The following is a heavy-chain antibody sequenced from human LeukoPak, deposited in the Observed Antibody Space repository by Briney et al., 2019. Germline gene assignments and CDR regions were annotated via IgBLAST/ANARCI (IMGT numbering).Heavy chain of an antibody. Sequence: GSLRLSCAASGFTFSSYAMSWVRQAPGKGLEWIGSMYYSGSTYYNPSLKSRVTISVDTSKNHFSLKLSSVTAADTAVYYCARHTSILGHFGYWGQGTLVTVSS. V-gene: IGHV4-39*01. CDR3: ARHTSILGHFGY. D-gene: IGHD3-3*01. CDR1: GFTFSSYA. J-gene: IGHJ4*02. CDR2: MYYSGST.